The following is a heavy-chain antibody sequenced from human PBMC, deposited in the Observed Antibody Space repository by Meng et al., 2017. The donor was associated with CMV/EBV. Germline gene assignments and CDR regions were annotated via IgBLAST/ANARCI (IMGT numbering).Heavy chain of an antibody. CDR1: GGSISSGDYY. Sequence: QWRPEECAPGPVKPSQTLPLTCTVSGGSISSGDYYWSWIRQPPGKGLEWIGYIYYSGSTYYNPSLKSRVTISADTSKNQFSLKLSSVTAADTAVHYCAREGDNPFDYWGQGTLVTVSS. D-gene: IGHD2-21*02. CDR2: IYYSGST. V-gene: IGHV4-30-4*08. J-gene: IGHJ4*02. CDR3: AREGDNPFDY.